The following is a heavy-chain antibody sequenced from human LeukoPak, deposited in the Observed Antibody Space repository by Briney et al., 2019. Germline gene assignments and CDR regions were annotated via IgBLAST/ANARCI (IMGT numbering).Heavy chain of an antibody. CDR1: DGSINSYY. V-gene: IGHV4-34*01. D-gene: IGHD3-10*01. J-gene: IGHJ4*02. CDR2: INHSGST. CDR3: ARARYYGSGSPRGRYFDY. Sequence: SETLSLTCSVSDGSINSYYWSWIRQPPGKGLEWIGEINHSGSTNYNPSLKSRVTISVDTSKNQFSLKLSSVTAADTAVYYCARARYYGSGSPRGRYFDYWGQGTLVTVSS.